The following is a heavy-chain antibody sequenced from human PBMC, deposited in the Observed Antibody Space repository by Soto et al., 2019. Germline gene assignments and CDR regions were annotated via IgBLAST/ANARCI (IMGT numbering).Heavy chain of an antibody. CDR3: ARHNSSSWYPLCCYYGMDV. CDR2: IYPGDSDT. Sequence: GESLKISCKGSGYSFTSYWIGWVRQMPGKGLEWMGLIYPGDSDTRYSPSFQGQVTISADKSISTAYLQWSSLKASDTAMYYCARHNSSSWYPLCCYYGMDVWGQGTTVTVSS. CDR1: GYSFTSYW. J-gene: IGHJ6*02. D-gene: IGHD6-13*01. V-gene: IGHV5-51*01.